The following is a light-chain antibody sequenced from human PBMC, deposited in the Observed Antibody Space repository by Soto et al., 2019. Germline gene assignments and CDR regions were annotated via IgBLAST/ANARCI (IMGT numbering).Light chain of an antibody. CDR2: SAS. Sequence: EIVMTPSTPTLSVSPGELATLSSWSSQSVSSNLAWYQQKPGQAPRLLSYSASTRATNIPARFSGSGSGTEFTLTISSLQSEDFAVYYCQQYNNWPPITFGQGTRLEIK. V-gene: IGKV3D-15*01. CDR1: QSVSSN. CDR3: QQYNNWPPIT. J-gene: IGKJ5*01.